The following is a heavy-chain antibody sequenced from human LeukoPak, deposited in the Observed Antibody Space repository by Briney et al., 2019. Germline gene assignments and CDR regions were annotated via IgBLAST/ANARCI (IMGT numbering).Heavy chain of an antibody. CDR3: ARLREIPVFGVVTKSTSYFDY. Sequence: GRSLRLSCAASGFTFTNYWMSWVRQAPGKGLELVANIKQDRSEKYYVDSVKGRFTISRDDAKNSLYLQMNSLRAEDTAVYYCARLREIPVFGVVTKSTSYFDYWGQGTLVTVSS. CDR1: GFTFTNYW. CDR2: IKQDRSEK. D-gene: IGHD3-3*01. J-gene: IGHJ4*02. V-gene: IGHV3-7*01.